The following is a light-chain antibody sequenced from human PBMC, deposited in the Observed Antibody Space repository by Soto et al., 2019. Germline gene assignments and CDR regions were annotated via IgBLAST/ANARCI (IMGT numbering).Light chain of an antibody. J-gene: IGKJ4*01. Sequence: EIVLTQSPGTLSLSPGERATLSCRASQSVTSSYLAWYQQKPGQAPRLLIYGASSRATGIPDRFSGGGSGTDFALTISRLEPEDVAVYYCQQYGRSPLTFGGGTKVDIK. CDR1: QSVTSSY. V-gene: IGKV3-20*01. CDR3: QQYGRSPLT. CDR2: GAS.